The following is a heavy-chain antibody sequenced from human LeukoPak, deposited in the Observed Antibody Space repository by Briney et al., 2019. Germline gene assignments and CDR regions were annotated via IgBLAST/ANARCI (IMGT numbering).Heavy chain of an antibody. D-gene: IGHD3-10*01. CDR1: GYTFTSYG. V-gene: IGHV1-18*01. Sequence: GASVKVSCKASGYTFTSYGISWVRQAPGQGLEWMGWISAYNGNTNYAQKLQGRVTMTTDTSTSTAYMELRSLRADDTAVYYCARGVAMVRGVIIGHNWFDPWGQGTLVTVSS. CDR2: ISAYNGNT. CDR3: ARGVAMVRGVIIGHNWFDP. J-gene: IGHJ5*02.